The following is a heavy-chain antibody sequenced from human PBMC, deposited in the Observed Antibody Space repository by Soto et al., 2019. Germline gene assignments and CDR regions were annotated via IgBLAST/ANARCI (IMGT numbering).Heavy chain of an antibody. CDR2: INAGNGNT. CDR3: AAGRITIFGVVINWFDP. Sequence: ASVKVSCKASGYTFTSYAMHWVRQAPGQRLEWMGWINAGNGNTKYSQKFQGRVTITRDTSASTAYMELSSLRSEDTAVYYCAAGRITIFGVVINWFDPWGQGTLVTVSS. V-gene: IGHV1-3*01. J-gene: IGHJ5*02. D-gene: IGHD3-3*01. CDR1: GYTFTSYA.